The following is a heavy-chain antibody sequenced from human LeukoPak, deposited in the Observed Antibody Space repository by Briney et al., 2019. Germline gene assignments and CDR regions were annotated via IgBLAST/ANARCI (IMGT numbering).Heavy chain of an antibody. CDR1: GFTFSSYA. Sequence: GGSLTLSCAASGFTFSSYAISWVRQAPGKGLEWVSAISGSGGSTYYADSVKGRFTISRDNAKNSLYLQMNSLRAEDTAVYYCARGYSYGASGFDYWGQGTLVTVSS. CDR2: ISGSGGST. V-gene: IGHV3-23*01. D-gene: IGHD5-18*01. J-gene: IGHJ4*02. CDR3: ARGYSYGASGFDY.